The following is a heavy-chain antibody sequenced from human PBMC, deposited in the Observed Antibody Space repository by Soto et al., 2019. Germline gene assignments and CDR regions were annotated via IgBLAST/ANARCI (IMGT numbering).Heavy chain of an antibody. CDR3: ASACSSTSCHYYYYGMDV. J-gene: IGHJ6*02. V-gene: IGHV1-69*13. D-gene: IGHD2-2*01. Sequence: ASVKVSFKASGCTFSSYAISWVRQAPGQGLEWMGGIIPIFGTANYAQKFQGRVTITADESTSTAYMELSSLRSEDTAVYYCASACSSTSCHYYYYGMDVWGQGTTVTVSS. CDR2: IIPIFGTA. CDR1: GCTFSSYA.